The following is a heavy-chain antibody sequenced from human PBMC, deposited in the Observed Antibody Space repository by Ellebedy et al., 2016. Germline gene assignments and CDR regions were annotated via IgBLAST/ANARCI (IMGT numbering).Heavy chain of an antibody. CDR1: GFSFNTFF. Sequence: GESLKISXGASGFSFNTFFMGWVRQAPGKGLEWVATISAGSDKTRFADSVKGRFIVSRDNSRNTVYLQMNNLRVQDTALYYCRQGHYADYWGQGTLVTVSS. V-gene: IGHV3-23*01. CDR3: RQGHYADY. J-gene: IGHJ4*02. D-gene: IGHD3-16*01. CDR2: ISAGSDKT.